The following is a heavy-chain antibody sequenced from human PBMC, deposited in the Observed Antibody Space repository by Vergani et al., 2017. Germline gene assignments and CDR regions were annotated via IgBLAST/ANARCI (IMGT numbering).Heavy chain of an antibody. Sequence: QVQLVESGGGVVQPGGSLRLSCAASGFTFSSYGMHWVRQAPGKGLEWVAFIRYDGSNKYYADSVKGRFTISRDNSKNTLYLQMHSLRAEDTAVYYCAGFITMVRGVIPPSGYWGQGTLVTVSS. CDR2: IRYDGSNK. D-gene: IGHD3-10*01. CDR1: GFTFSSYG. V-gene: IGHV3-30*02. J-gene: IGHJ4*02. CDR3: AGFITMVRGVIPPSGY.